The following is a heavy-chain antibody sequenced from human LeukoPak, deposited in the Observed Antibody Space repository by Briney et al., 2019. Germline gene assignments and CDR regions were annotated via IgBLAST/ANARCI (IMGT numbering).Heavy chain of an antibody. CDR3: ARGGSYLSAFDI. Sequence: GGSLRLSCAASGFTFSSYAMHWVRQAPGKGLEWVTIISYDGSNKYYADSVKGRFSISRDNSKNTLYLQMNSLRAEDTAVYYCARGGSYLSAFDIWGQGTMVTVSS. CDR1: GFTFSSYA. V-gene: IGHV3-30*14. CDR2: ISYDGSNK. J-gene: IGHJ3*02. D-gene: IGHD1-26*01.